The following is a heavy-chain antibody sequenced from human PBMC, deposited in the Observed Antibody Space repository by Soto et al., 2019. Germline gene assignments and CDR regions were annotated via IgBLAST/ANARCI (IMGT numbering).Heavy chain of an antibody. D-gene: IGHD6-19*01. Sequence: SGPTLVKPTQTLTLTCTVSGFSLSTSGVGVGWIRQPPGKALEWLALIYWDDDNRYSPSLKTRLTITKDTSKNQVVLTMTNMDPVDTATYYCARVYAVAAYFDYWGQGTLVTVSS. CDR3: ARVYAVAAYFDY. J-gene: IGHJ4*02. CDR2: IYWDDDN. V-gene: IGHV2-5*02. CDR1: GFSLSTSGVG.